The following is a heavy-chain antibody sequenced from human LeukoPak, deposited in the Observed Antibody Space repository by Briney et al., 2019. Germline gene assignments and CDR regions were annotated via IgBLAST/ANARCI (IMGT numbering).Heavy chain of an antibody. J-gene: IGHJ4*02. V-gene: IGHV3-23*01. CDR2: LSGRGDTT. CDR3: AKDHELYDFWSGYSSGFDY. D-gene: IGHD3-3*01. CDR1: GFTFSSYS. Sequence: GGSLRLSCAASGFTFSSYSMNWVRQTPGKGLEWVSGLSGRGDTTHYADSVKGRFTISRDNSKNALYLQLSSLRAEDTAVYYCAKDHELYDFWSGYSSGFDYWGQGTLVTVSS.